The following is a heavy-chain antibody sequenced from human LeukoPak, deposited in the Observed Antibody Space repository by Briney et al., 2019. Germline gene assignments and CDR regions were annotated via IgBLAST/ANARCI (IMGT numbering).Heavy chain of an antibody. D-gene: IGHD3-22*01. CDR3: AKARILDYYDSSGYTAFDY. V-gene: IGHV3-23*01. Sequence: QPGGSLRLSCAASGFTFSSYAMSWVRQAPGRGLEWVSAISGRGGSTYYADSVKGRFTISRDNSKNTLYLQMNSLRAEDTAVYYCAKARILDYYDSSGYTAFDYWGQGTLVTVSS. J-gene: IGHJ4*02. CDR2: ISGRGGST. CDR1: GFTFSSYA.